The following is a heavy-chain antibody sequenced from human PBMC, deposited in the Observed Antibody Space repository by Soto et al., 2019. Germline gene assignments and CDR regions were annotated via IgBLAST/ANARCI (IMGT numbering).Heavy chain of an antibody. CDR1: GVSISNYY. Sequence: SETLSLTCTVSGVSISNYYWNWIRQPAGKGLDWIGRIYPGGSTNYNASLKSRVTMSVDTSKNQLSLRLTSVTAADTAVYYCARENVAVAGTIDFWGQGTLVTVSS. D-gene: IGHD6-19*01. CDR3: ARENVAVAGTIDF. V-gene: IGHV4-4*07. J-gene: IGHJ4*02. CDR2: IYPGGST.